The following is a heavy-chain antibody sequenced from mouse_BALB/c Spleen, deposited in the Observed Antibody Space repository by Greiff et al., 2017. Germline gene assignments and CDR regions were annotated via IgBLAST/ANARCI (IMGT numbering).Heavy chain of an antibody. Sequence: QVQLQQSGAELAKPGASVKMSCKASGYTFTSYWMHWVKQRPGQGLEWIGYINPSTGYTEYNQKFKDKATLTADKSSSTAYMQLSSLTSEDSAVYYCARRDYYGYGYFDYWGQGTTLTVSS. CDR3: ARRDYYGYGYFDY. J-gene: IGHJ2*01. D-gene: IGHD1-2*01. CDR2: INPSTGYT. V-gene: IGHV1-7*01. CDR1: GYTFTSYW.